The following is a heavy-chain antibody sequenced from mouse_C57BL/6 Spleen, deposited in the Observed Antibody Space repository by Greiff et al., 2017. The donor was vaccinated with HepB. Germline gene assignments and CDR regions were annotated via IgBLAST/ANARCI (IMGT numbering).Heavy chain of an antibody. CDR3: ARAYGNYEGYYAMDY. CDR1: GFSINSDCY. J-gene: IGHJ4*01. CDR2: TFYSGIT. V-gene: IGHV3-3*01. Sequence: EVQLQESGPSLVRPSQTLSLTCTVTGFSINSDCYWIWIRQFPGNKLEYIGYTFYSGITYYNPSLESRTYITRDTSKNPFSLKLSSVTTEDTAAYYCARAYGNYEGYYAMDYWGQGTSVTVSS. D-gene: IGHD2-1*01.